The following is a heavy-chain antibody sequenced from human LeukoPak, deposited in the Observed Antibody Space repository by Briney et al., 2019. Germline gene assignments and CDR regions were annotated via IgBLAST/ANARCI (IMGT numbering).Heavy chain of an antibody. V-gene: IGHV4-4*07. CDR2: VYISGNT. D-gene: IGHD6-19*01. J-gene: IGHJ6*02. CDR1: GGSISSNY. CDR3: ARVGANHSSGWWADYYYYCGMDV. Sequence: SETLSLTCTVSGGSISSNYWSWIRQPAGKGLEWIGRVYISGNTNYNPSLQSRVTISVDTSKNQFSLKLSSVTAADTAVYYCARVGANHSSGWWADYYYYCGMDVWGQGTTVTVSS.